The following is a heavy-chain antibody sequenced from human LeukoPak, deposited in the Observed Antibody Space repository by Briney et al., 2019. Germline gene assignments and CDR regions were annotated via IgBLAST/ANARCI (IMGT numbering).Heavy chain of an antibody. CDR2: ISGSGG. D-gene: IGHD5-12*01. CDR1: GFTFSTYA. J-gene: IGHJ3*02. CDR3: AKHLGYGAFDI. Sequence: GGSLRLSCVASGFTFSTYAMSWVRQAPGKGLEWVSAISGSGGYYADSVRGRFTISRDNSKNTLYLQMNSLRAEDTAVYYCAKHLGYGAFDIWGQGTMVTVSS. V-gene: IGHV3-23*01.